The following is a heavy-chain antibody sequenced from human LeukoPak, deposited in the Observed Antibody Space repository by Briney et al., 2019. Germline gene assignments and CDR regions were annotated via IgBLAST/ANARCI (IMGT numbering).Heavy chain of an antibody. J-gene: IGHJ4*02. V-gene: IGHV4-30-4*01. CDR3: ARVIAAADHFDY. CDR2: IYHSGST. D-gene: IGHD6-13*01. CDR1: GGSISSGDYY. Sequence: HSETLSLTCTVSGGSISSGDYYWSWIRQPPGKGLEWIGYIYHSGSTYFNPSLKSRVTISVDTSKNQFSLKLSSVTAADTAVYYCARVIAAADHFDYWGQGTLVTVSS.